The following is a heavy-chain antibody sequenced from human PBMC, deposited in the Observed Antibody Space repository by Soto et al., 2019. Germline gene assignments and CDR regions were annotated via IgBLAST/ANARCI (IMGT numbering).Heavy chain of an antibody. D-gene: IGHD1-26*01. J-gene: IGHJ4*02. Sequence: ASVKVSCKASGYIFTSYVMHWVRQAPGQRLEWMGWINAGNGNTKYSPKYQGRVTITRDTSASAAHMDLSSLTSEDTAAYFCARGNQELDYWGQGTLVTVSS. CDR3: ARGNQELDY. CDR1: GYIFTSYV. CDR2: INAGNGNT. V-gene: IGHV1-3*01.